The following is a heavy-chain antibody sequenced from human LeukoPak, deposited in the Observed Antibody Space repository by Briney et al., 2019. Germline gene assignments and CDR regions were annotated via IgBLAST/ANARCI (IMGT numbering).Heavy chain of an antibody. J-gene: IGHJ3*02. CDR3: ARVRLGVGDAFDI. CDR2: SYYIGST. CDR1: SGSISGYY. Sequence: NPSETLSLTCTVSSGSISGYYWSWIRQPPGKGLEWIGYSYYIGSTSYSPSLKSRVTILVDMSKNQFSLELSAVPPADTAVYFCARVRLGVGDAFDIWGQGTMVTVSS. V-gene: IGHV4-59*01. D-gene: IGHD3-10*01.